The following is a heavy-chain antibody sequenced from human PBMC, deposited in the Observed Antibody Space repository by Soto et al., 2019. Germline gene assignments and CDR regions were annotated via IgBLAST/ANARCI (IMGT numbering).Heavy chain of an antibody. CDR1: GGTFSSYA. V-gene: IGHV1-69*01. CDR2: IIAILGKA. CDR3: ARERGGAIIVGVTGTFDV. Sequence: QVQLVQSGAEVKKPGSSVKVSCKASGGTFSSYAISWVRQAPGQGLEWRGGIIAILGKANYAEKFQGRVKITADESTSTAYMELTSLRSEDTAVYYCARERGGAIIVGVTGTFDVWRQGTLVTVSS. D-gene: IGHD3-22*01. J-gene: IGHJ3*01.